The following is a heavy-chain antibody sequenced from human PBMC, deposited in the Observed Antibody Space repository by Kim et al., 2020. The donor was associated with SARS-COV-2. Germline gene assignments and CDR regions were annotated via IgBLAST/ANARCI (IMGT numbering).Heavy chain of an antibody. V-gene: IGHV4-4*07. J-gene: IGHJ3*02. CDR3: ARDTVPARGRAFDI. D-gene: IGHD4-4*01. Sequence: NPSLKRRVTMSVYTSKNQFSLKLSSVTAADTAVYYCARDTVPARGRAFDIWGQGTMVTVSS.